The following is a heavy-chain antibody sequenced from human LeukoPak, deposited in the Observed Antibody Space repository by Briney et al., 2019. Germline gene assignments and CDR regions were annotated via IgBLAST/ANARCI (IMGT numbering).Heavy chain of an antibody. J-gene: IGHJ4*02. CDR2: INHSGST. Sequence: SETLSHTCAVYGGSFSGYYWSWIRQPPGKGLEWIGEINHSGSTNYNPSLKSRVTISVDTSKNQFSLKLSSVTAEDTAVYYCARGPKASLQWLGHFDYWGQGTLVTVSS. D-gene: IGHD6-19*01. CDR1: GGSFSGYY. V-gene: IGHV4-34*01. CDR3: ARGPKASLQWLGHFDY.